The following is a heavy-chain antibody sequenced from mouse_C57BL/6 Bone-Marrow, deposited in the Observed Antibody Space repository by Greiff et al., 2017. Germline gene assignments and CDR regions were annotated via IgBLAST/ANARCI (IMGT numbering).Heavy chain of an antibody. CDR1: GFSLSTFGMG. J-gene: IGHJ2*01. CDR2: IWWDDDK. V-gene: IGHV8-8*01. CDR3: ARILIYYYGSSYFDY. Sequence: QVQLKESGPGILQPSQTLSLTCSFSGFSLSTFGMGVGWIRQPSGKGLEWLAHIWWDDDKYYNPALKSRLTISKDTSKNQVFLKIANVDTADTATYYCARILIYYYGSSYFDYWGQGTTLTVSS. D-gene: IGHD1-1*01.